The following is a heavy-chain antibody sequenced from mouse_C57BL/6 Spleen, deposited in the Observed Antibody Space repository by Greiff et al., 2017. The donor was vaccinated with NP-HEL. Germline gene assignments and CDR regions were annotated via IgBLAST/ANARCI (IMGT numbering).Heavy chain of an antibody. J-gene: IGHJ2*01. CDR1: GYTFTDYY. CDR2: IYPGSGNT. CDR3: ARDGSSPYYFDY. D-gene: IGHD1-1*01. Sequence: QVHVKQSGAELVRPGASVKLSCKASGYTFTDYYINWVKQRPGQGLEWIARIYPGSGNTYYNEKFKGKATLTAEKSSSTAYMQLSSLTSEDSAVYFCARDGSSPYYFDYWGQGTTLTVSS. V-gene: IGHV1-76*01.